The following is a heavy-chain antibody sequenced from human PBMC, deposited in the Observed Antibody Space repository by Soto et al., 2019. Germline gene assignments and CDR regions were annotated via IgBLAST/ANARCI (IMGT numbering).Heavy chain of an antibody. V-gene: IGHV4-39*07. CDR1: GGSISSTGYY. CDR2: IYYSGST. J-gene: IGHJ6*01. CDR3: ARSDDRSGYYNYYYYGMHV. Sequence: VRTSETLSLTCTVSGGSISSTGYYWGWIRQPPGKGLEWIGSIYYSGSTSYNPSLQSRVTMSVDTSKNQLSLKLSSVTAADTAVYYCARSDDRSGYYNYYYYGMHVRGQGTTVTVSS. D-gene: IGHD3-22*01.